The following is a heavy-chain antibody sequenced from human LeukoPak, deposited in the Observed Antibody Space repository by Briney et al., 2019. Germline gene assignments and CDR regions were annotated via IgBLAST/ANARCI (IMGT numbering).Heavy chain of an antibody. J-gene: IGHJ4*02. CDR1: GFTFSDYY. CDR2: ITSSSSYT. Sequence: PGGSLRLSCAASGFTFSDYYMSWIRQAPGKGLEWVSYITSSSSYTNYADSVKGRFTISRDNAKNSLYLQMNSLRADDTAVYYCARNFDSSGYPFDYWGQGTLVTVSS. D-gene: IGHD3-22*01. CDR3: ARNFDSSGYPFDY. V-gene: IGHV3-11*03.